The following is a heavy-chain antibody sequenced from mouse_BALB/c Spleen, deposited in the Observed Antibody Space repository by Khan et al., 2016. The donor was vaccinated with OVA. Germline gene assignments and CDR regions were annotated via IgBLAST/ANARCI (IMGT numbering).Heavy chain of an antibody. D-gene: IGHD2-10*01. CDR3: ARPPYFSYVMDN. V-gene: IGHV9-3-1*01. J-gene: IGHJ4*01. Sequence: GKDGPEMKKHGETVKIYCKDSGYTLKKYGMNWVKQAPGKGLKWMGWINTYTGEPTYADDFNGRFAFSLETSASTAYLQINNLKNEDTATYFCARPPYFSYVMDNWGQGTSVTVSS. CDR2: INTYTGEP. CDR1: GYTLKKYG.